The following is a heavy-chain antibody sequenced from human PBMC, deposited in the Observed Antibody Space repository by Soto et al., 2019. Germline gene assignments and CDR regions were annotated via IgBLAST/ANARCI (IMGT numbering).Heavy chain of an antibody. Sequence: XXTLSLACAVYGGSFSGYYWSWIPQPPGKGLEWIGEINHSGSTNYNPSLKSRVTISVDTSKNQFSLKLSSVTAADTAVYYCARGVTYCGGDCYLPFDYWGQGTLVTVSS. D-gene: IGHD2-21*01. J-gene: IGHJ4*02. CDR1: GGSFSGYY. CDR2: INHSGST. CDR3: ARGVTYCGGDCYLPFDY. V-gene: IGHV4-34*01.